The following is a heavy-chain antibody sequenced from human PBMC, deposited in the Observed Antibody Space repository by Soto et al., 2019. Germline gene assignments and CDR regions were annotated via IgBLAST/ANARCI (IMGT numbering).Heavy chain of an antibody. J-gene: IGHJ4*02. V-gene: IGHV4-30-2*01. Sequence: QLQLQKSGSGLVKPSQTLSLTCAVSGGSISSGGYSWSWIRQPPGKGLEWIGYIYHSGSTYYNPSLESRVPISVARSKNQFSLKLSSVTAADTAVYYCARAIGWFGELLGGYYFDYWGQGTLVTVSS. CDR3: ARAIGWFGELLGGYYFDY. CDR2: IYHSGST. CDR1: GGSISSGGYS. D-gene: IGHD3-10*01.